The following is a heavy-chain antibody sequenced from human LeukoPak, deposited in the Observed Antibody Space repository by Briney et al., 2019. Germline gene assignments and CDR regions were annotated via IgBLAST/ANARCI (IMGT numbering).Heavy chain of an antibody. CDR3: AREGVAGNQARWYYYYMDV. D-gene: IGHD6-19*01. CDR2: IYTSGST. Sequence: SETLSLTCTVSGGSISSGSYYWSWIRQPAGKGLEWIGRIYTSGSTNYNPSLKSRVTISVDTSKNQFSLQLNSVTPEDTAVYYCAREGVAGNQARWYYYYMDVWGKGTTVTVSS. CDR1: GGSISSGSYY. J-gene: IGHJ6*03. V-gene: IGHV4-61*02.